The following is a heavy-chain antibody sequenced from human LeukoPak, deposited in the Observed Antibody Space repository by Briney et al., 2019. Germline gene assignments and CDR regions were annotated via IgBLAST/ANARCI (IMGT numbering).Heavy chain of an antibody. CDR1: GYTFTSYG. D-gene: IGHD5-24*01. CDR3: AKDKSMAYFDY. CDR2: ISAYNGNT. J-gene: IGHJ4*02. Sequence: AASVKVSCKASGYTFTSYGISWVRHAPGQGLEWMGWISAYNGNTNHAQKLQGRVTMTTDTSTSTAYMELRSLRSDYTGVYYCAKDKSMAYFDYWGQGTLVTVSS. V-gene: IGHV1-18*01.